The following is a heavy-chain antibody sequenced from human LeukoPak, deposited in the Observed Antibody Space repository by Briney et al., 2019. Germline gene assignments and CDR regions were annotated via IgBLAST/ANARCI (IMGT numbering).Heavy chain of an antibody. J-gene: IGHJ4*02. CDR3: ARGGYNYPIDY. V-gene: IGHV3-21*01. CDR2: ITSSGSYI. CDR1: GLTFSGYR. Sequence: PGGSLRLSCAASGLTFSGYRMNWVRQAPGKGLEWVSSITSSGSYIYYADSVKGRFTISRDNAKNSLYLQMNSLRAEDTAVYYCARGGYNYPIDYWGQGTLVTVSS. D-gene: IGHD5-18*01.